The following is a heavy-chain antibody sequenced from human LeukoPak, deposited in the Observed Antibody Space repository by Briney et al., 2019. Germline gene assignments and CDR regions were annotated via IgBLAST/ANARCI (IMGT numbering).Heavy chain of an antibody. D-gene: IGHD6-19*01. V-gene: IGHV4-38-2*02. CDR2: IYHSGST. Sequence: SETLSLTCTVSGYSISSGYYWGWIRQPPGKGLEWIGSIYHSGSTYYNPSLKSRVTISVDTSKNQFSLKLSSVTAADTAVYYCARDLYSSGWYYFDYWGQGTLVTVSS. CDR3: ARDLYSSGWYYFDY. CDR1: GYSISSGYY. J-gene: IGHJ4*02.